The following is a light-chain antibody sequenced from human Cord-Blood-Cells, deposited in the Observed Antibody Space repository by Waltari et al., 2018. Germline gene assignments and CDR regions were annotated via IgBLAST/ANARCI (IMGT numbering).Light chain of an antibody. Sequence: SYVLTQPPSVSVAPGQTARITCGGNNIGSKSVHWYQQKQGQAPVLVVYDDSHRPSWIPERFFGSNSGNTATLTISRVEAGDEADYYCQVWDSSSDHYVFGTGTKVTVL. V-gene: IGLV3-21*02. CDR1: NIGSKS. J-gene: IGLJ1*01. CDR2: DDS. CDR3: QVWDSSSDHYV.